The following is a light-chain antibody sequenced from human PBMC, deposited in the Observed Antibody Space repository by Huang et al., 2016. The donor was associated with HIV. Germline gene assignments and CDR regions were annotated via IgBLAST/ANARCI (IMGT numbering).Light chain of an antibody. CDR3: QQRSNR. J-gene: IGKJ2*01. CDR1: QSVTSY. V-gene: IGKV3-11*01. Sequence: EIVLTQSPATLSLSPGERATLSSRASQSVTSYLAWYQQKPGQAPRLLIYDASNRATSIPARCSGSGSVTDFTLTISSLEPEDFAVYYCQQRSNRFGQGTKLEIK. CDR2: DAS.